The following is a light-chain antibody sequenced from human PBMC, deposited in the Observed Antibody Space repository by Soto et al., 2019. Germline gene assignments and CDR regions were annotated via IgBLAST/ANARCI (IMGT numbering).Light chain of an antibody. CDR1: SSDVGDYNY. CDR3: ISYTSSGTYV. V-gene: IGLV2-14*01. Sequence: QSALAQPASVSGSPGQSITISCTGTSSDVGDYNYVSWYQQHPGKAPKLMIYEVSNRPSGVSNRFSGSKSGNTASLTISGLQAEDETDYYCISYTSSGTYVFGTGTKVTVL. J-gene: IGLJ1*01. CDR2: EVS.